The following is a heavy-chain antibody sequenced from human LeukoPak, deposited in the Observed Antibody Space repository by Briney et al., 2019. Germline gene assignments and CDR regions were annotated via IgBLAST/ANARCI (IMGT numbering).Heavy chain of an antibody. CDR2: ISGRSAYI. CDR1: GFPFSSYA. Sequence: GGSLRLSCAASGFPFSSYAMNWVRQAPGKGLEWVSSISGRSAYIYYADSVKGRFTISRDNAKNSVFLQMNNLRVEDTAIYYCARRGYHDSSGYDYWGQGTPVTVSS. CDR3: ARRGYHDSSGYDY. V-gene: IGHV3-21*06. J-gene: IGHJ4*02. D-gene: IGHD3-22*01.